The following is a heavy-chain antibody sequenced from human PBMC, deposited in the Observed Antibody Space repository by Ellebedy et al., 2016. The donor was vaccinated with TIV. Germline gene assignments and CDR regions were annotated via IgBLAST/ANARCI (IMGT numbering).Heavy chain of an antibody. Sequence: GESLKISCAASGFTFSSNSMNWVRQAPGKGLEWVSTISAKSSVIYYANSVKGRFTISRDNAKNSLYLKMNSLRAEDTAVYYCASGHRGISVGIWGQGIMVTVSS. CDR2: ISAKSSVI. V-gene: IGHV3-21*04. CDR3: ASGHRGISVGI. J-gene: IGHJ3*02. CDR1: GFTFSSNS. D-gene: IGHD3-16*01.